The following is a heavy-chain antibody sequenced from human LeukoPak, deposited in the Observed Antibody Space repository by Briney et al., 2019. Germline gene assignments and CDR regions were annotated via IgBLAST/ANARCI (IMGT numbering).Heavy chain of an antibody. D-gene: IGHD1-26*01. Sequence: SGPTLVKPTQTLTLTCTFSGFSLSTSGVGVGWIRQPPGKALEWLALIYWNDDKRYSPSLKSRLTITKDTSKNQVVLTVTNMDPVDTATYYCAQGGADHLSASFDIWGQGTMVTVSS. V-gene: IGHV2-5*01. CDR1: GFSLSTSGVG. CDR3: AQGGADHLSASFDI. J-gene: IGHJ3*02. CDR2: IYWNDDK.